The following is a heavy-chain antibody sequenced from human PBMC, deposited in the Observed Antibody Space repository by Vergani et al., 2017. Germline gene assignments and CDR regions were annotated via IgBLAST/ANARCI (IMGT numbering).Heavy chain of an antibody. CDR3: ARRDRDGDLDY. D-gene: IGHD4-17*01. V-gene: IGHV1-46*01. J-gene: IGHJ4*02. CDR1: GYTFTSYY. Sequence: QEQLVQSGAEVKKPGASVKVSCKASGYTFTSYYMHWVRQAPGQGLEWMGIINPSGGSTSYAQKFQGRVTMTRDTSTSTVYMELSRLRSEDTAVYYCARRDRDGDLDYWGQGTLVTVSS. CDR2: INPSGGST.